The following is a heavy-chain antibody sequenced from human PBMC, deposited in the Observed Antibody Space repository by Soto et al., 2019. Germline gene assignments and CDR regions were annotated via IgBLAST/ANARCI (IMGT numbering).Heavy chain of an antibody. CDR3: AKATATSGGAFEI. Sequence: GGSLRLSCAVSGFICSSYDMSWVRQAPGKGLEWVSTILVGGSTHYEDSVKGRFTISRDTPKNTVYLQMSSLTAGDTAFYYCAKATATSGGAFEIYGQGTMVTVSS. CDR1: GFICSSYD. D-gene: IGHD1-26*01. V-gene: IGHV3-23*01. J-gene: IGHJ3*02. CDR2: ILVGGST.